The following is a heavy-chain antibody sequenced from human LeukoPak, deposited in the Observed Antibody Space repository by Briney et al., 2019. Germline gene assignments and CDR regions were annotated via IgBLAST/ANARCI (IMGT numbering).Heavy chain of an antibody. D-gene: IGHD2-2*01. J-gene: IGHJ4*02. CDR2: IYYSGST. V-gene: IGHV4-39*01. CDR3: ARMVVVPAALRVFDY. Sequence: PSETLSLTCTVSGGSISSSSYYWGWIRQPPGKGLEWIGSIYYSGSTYYNPSLKSRVTISVDTSKNQFSLKLSSVTAADTAVYYCARMVVVPAALRVFDYWGQGTLVTVSS. CDR1: GGSISSSSYY.